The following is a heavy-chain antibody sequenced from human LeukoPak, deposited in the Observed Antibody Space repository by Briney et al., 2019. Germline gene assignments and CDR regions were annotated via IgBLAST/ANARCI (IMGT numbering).Heavy chain of an antibody. CDR1: GFTFSSYA. CDR3: AKDSRSYGGFYFDY. CDR2: ISGSGGST. Sequence: GGSLRLSCAASGFTFSSYAMSWVRQAPGKGLEWVSAISGSGGSTYYADSVKGRFTISRDNSKNTLYLQMNSLGAEDTAVYYCAKDSRSYGGFYFDYWGQGTLVTVSS. V-gene: IGHV3-23*01. J-gene: IGHJ4*02. D-gene: IGHD5-18*01.